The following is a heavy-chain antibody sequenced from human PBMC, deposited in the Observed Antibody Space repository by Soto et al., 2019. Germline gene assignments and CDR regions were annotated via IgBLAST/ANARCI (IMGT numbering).Heavy chain of an antibody. Sequence: PSETLSLTSAVSGASVTSDDYYWSWIRQPPGKGLEWIGYIYHSGSTYYNPSLKSRVSISIDTSQNQFSLKLTSLTAADTAVYYCARDPIFYFAISRYGRSYFDYWGQGSRVTVSS. CDR3: ARDPIFYFAISRYGRSYFDY. J-gene: IGHJ4*02. D-gene: IGHD3-22*01. CDR2: IYHSGST. CDR1: GASVTSDDYY. V-gene: IGHV4-30-4*08.